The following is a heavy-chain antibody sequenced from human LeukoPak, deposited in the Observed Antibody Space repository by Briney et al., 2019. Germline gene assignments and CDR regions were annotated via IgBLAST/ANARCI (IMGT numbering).Heavy chain of an antibody. J-gene: IGHJ4*02. CDR3: ARDLGDYYFDY. V-gene: IGHV3-21*01. CDR2: ISSSSSYI. CDR1: GFTFSAYN. Sequence: GGSLRLSCAASGFTFSAYNMNWVRQAPGKGLEWVSSISSSSSYIYYADSVKGRFTISRDIAKNSLYLQMNSLRAEDTAVYYCARDLGDYYFDYWAREPWSPSPQ. D-gene: IGHD3-3*01.